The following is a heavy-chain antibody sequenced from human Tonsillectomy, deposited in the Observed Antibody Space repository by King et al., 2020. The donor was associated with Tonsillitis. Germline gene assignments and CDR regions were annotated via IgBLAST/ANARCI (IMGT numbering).Heavy chain of an antibody. V-gene: IGHV3-30*18. CDR3: AKDLGDVAVAGDFDY. CDR1: GFTFSSHG. J-gene: IGHJ4*02. CDR2: ISYDGSNK. D-gene: IGHD6-19*01. Sequence: VQLVESGGGVVQPGRSLRLSCAASGFTFSSHGMHWVRQAPGKGLEWVAVISYDGSNKYYVESVKGRFSISRDNSKNTLYLQMNSLRTEDTAVYYCAKDLGDVAVAGDFDYWGQGTLVTVSS.